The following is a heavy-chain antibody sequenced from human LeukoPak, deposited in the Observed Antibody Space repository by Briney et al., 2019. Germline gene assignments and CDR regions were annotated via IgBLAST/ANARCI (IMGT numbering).Heavy chain of an antibody. CDR3: ARARGTRAYNWFDP. J-gene: IGHJ5*02. D-gene: IGHD1/OR15-1a*01. Sequence: SETLSLTCTVSGGSISSYYWSWIRQPPGKGLEWIGYIYYSGSTNYNPSLKSRVTISVDTSKNQFSLKLSSVTAADTAVYYCARARGTRAYNWFDPWGQGTLVTVSS. CDR2: IYYSGST. V-gene: IGHV4-59*01. CDR1: GGSISSYY.